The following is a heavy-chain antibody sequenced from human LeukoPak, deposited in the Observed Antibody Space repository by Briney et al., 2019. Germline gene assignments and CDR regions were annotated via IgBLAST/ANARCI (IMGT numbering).Heavy chain of an antibody. Sequence: SETLSLTCTVSGGSISSSSYYWGWIRQPPGKGLEWIGEINHSGSTNYNPSLKSRVTISVDTSKNQFSLKLSSVTAADTAVYYCARTTPGMFYMDVWGKGTTVTVSS. V-gene: IGHV4-39*07. CDR2: INHSGST. D-gene: IGHD4-11*01. CDR3: ARTTPGMFYMDV. CDR1: GGSISSSSYY. J-gene: IGHJ6*03.